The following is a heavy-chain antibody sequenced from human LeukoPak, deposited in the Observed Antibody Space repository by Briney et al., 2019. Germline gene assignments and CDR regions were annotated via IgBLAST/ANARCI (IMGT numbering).Heavy chain of an antibody. CDR3: ARSDNWNDRYYFDY. CDR1: GYTFTSYA. CDR2: INTNTGNP. J-gene: IGHJ4*01. Sequence: ASVKVSCKASGYTFTSYAVNWVRQAPGQGLEWMGWINTNTGNPTYAQGFTGRFVFSLDTSVSTAYLQISSLKAEDTAVYYCARSDNWNDRYYFDYWGQGTLVTVSS. V-gene: IGHV7-4-1*02. D-gene: IGHD1-20*01.